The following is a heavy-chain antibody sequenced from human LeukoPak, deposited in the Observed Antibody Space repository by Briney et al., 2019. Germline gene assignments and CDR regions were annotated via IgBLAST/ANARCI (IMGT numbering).Heavy chain of an antibody. V-gene: IGHV4-38-2*02. J-gene: IGHJ4*02. CDR1: GYSISSGYY. CDR2: IYHSGST. Sequence: SETLSLTCTVSGYSISSGYYWGWIRQPPGRGLEWIGSIYHSGSTYYNPSLKSRVTTSVDTSKNQFSLKLSSVTAADTAVYYCARGRGDGDFDYWGQGTLVTVSS. CDR3: ARGRGDGDFDY. D-gene: IGHD4-17*01.